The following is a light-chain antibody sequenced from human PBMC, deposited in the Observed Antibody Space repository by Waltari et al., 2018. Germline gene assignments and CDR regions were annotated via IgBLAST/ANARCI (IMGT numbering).Light chain of an antibody. Sequence: DIQMTQSPSTLSASVGDRVTITCRASQSIGSSLAWYQQKPGKPPKLLIYKESSLESGVPSRFSGSGSGTEFTLTISSLQPDDFATYYCQQYNSYSTFGPGTNVDIK. CDR1: QSIGSS. CDR2: KES. CDR3: QQYNSYST. V-gene: IGKV1-5*03. J-gene: IGKJ3*01.